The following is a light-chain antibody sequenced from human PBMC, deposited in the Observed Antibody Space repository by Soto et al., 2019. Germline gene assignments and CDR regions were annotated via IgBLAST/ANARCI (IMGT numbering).Light chain of an antibody. J-gene: IGKJ2*01. CDR3: QQSYSTPRT. Sequence: DIQMTQSPSSLSASVGDRVTITCRASQSIRSYLNWYQQKPGKAPKLLIYAASSLQSGVPSRFSGSGSGTDFTLTISGLQPEDCATYYCQQSYSTPRTFGQGTKLEIK. CDR1: QSIRSY. V-gene: IGKV1-39*01. CDR2: AAS.